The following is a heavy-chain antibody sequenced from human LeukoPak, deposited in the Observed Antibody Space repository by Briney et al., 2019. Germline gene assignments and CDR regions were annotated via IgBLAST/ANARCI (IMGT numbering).Heavy chain of an antibody. V-gene: IGHV3-23*01. CDR1: GFTFSTYA. CDR3: AKDRLDYDFWSGYWHY. CDR2: ISGSVGSI. D-gene: IGHD3-3*01. Sequence: GSLRLSFAASGFTFSTYAMTWVRQAPGKGLEWVSSISGSVGSIYYADSVKGRFTISRDNSKNTLYLQMNSLRADDTAVYYCAKDRLDYDFWSGYWHYWGKGTLVTVSS. J-gene: IGHJ4*02.